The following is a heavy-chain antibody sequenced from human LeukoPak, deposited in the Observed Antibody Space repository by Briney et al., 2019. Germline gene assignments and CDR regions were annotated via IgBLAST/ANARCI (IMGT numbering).Heavy chain of an antibody. CDR2: IYSGGST. J-gene: IGHJ4*02. V-gene: IGHV3-53*01. CDR3: ARDSSSWSYDY. D-gene: IGHD6-13*01. Sequence: GGSLRLSCAASGFTVSSNYMSWVRQAPGKGLEWVSVIYSGGSTYYADSVKGRFSISRDNSKNTLYLQMNSLRAEDTAVYYCARDSSSWSYDYWGQGTLVTVSS. CDR1: GFTVSSNY.